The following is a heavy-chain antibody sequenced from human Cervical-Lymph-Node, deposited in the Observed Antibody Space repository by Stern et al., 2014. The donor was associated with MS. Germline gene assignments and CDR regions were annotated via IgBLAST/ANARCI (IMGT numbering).Heavy chain of an antibody. CDR2: IIPIIGTA. Sequence: VQLVESGAAVQKPGSSVKVSCRASGGTFSSSDISWVRQAPGQGLEWMGGIIPIIGTANYAQKYQGRVTITADESTSTAYMELSSLRSEDTAIYYCALGGFGHYFEYWGQGTLVTVSS. J-gene: IGHJ4*02. CDR3: ALGGFGHYFEY. CDR1: GGTFSSSD. V-gene: IGHV1-69*01. D-gene: IGHD3-10*01.